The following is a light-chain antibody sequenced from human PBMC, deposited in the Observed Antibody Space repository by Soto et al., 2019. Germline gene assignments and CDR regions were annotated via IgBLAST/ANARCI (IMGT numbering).Light chain of an antibody. V-gene: IGKV1-39*01. J-gene: IGKJ4*01. Sequence: DVQMTQSPSSLSASVGDRITITCRASQSISTFLNWYQYKPGKAPKLLIYAASTLQSGVPSRFSGSGSGTEFTLTISSLQPEDFATYYRQQSYSSPTFGGGTKVEIK. CDR3: QQSYSSPT. CDR2: AAS. CDR1: QSISTF.